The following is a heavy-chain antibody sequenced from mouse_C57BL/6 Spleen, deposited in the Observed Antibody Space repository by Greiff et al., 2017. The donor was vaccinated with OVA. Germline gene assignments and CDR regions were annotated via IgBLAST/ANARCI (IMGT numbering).Heavy chain of an antibody. D-gene: IGHD2-1*01. CDR2: INPGSGGT. CDR3: ARDYYGNRAMDY. J-gene: IGHJ4*01. Sequence: QVQLQQSGAELVRPGTSVKVSCKASGYAFTNYLIEWVKQRPGQGLEWIGVINPGSGGTNYNEKFKGKATLTADKSSSTAYMQLSSLTSEDSAVYFCARDYYGNRAMDYWGQGTSVTVSS. V-gene: IGHV1-54*01. CDR1: GYAFTNYL.